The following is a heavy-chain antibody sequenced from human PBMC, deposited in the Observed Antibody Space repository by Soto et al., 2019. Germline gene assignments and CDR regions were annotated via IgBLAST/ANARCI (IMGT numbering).Heavy chain of an antibody. CDR3: AREGERIDAFDI. D-gene: IGHD1-1*01. Sequence: SETLSLTCTVSGGSISSYYWSWIRQPPGKGLEWIGFFFYIGSTNYTPSLKSRVTFLLDTSKTLFSLKLISVPFADPAVYYCAREGERIDAFDIWGQGTMVPV. CDR2: FFYIGST. J-gene: IGHJ3*02. CDR1: GGSISSYY. V-gene: IGHV4-59*01.